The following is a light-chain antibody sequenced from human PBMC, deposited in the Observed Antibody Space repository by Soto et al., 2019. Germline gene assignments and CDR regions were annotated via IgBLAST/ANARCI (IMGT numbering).Light chain of an antibody. CDR2: GNN. J-gene: IGLJ2*01. V-gene: IGLV1-40*01. CDR1: SSNIGAGYD. CDR3: QSYDTSLSGSV. Sequence: QSVLTQPPSVSGAPGQRVTISCTGTSSNIGAGYDVHWYQHLPGTAPKLLIYGNNDRPSGVPDRFSGSKSGTSASLAITGLQAEDDADYYCQSYDTSLSGSVFGRGTKVTVL.